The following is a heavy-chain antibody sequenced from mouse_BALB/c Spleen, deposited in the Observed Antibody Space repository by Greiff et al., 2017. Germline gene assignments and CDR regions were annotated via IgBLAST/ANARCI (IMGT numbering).Heavy chain of an antibody. CDR2: IWAGGST. Sequence: VKLMESGPGLVAPSQSLSITCTVSGFSLTSYGVHWVRQPPGKGLEWLGVIWAGGSTNYNSALMSRLSISKDNSKSQVFLKMNSLQTDDTAMYYCARERSYSWFAYWGQGTLVTVSA. J-gene: IGHJ3*01. CDR3: ARERSYSWFAY. V-gene: IGHV2-9*02. D-gene: IGHD1-1*01. CDR1: GFSLTSYG.